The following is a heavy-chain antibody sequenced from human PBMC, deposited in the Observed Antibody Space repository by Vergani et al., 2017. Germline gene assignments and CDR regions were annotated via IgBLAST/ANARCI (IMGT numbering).Heavy chain of an antibody. CDR1: GFTFSACP. D-gene: IGHD3-22*01. J-gene: IGHJ4*02. CDR2: ISARYPST. Sequence: EVQLLQSGGGVIQPGGSVRLSCAASGFTFSACPMTGVRQATGKGLEWVSAISARYPSTYYADSVKGRFTISRDNSKNMLYLQMNSLRAEDTAVYYCARLSYDTTPYLQGGYDCWGQGTLVSVSS. V-gene: IGHV3-23*01. CDR3: ARLSYDTTPYLQGGYDC.